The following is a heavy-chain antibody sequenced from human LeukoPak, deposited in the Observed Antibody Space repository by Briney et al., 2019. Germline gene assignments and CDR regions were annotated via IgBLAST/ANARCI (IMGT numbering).Heavy chain of an antibody. CDR3: ARAGYYGSGRYIDY. CDR2: INSDGSST. J-gene: IGHJ4*02. V-gene: IGHV3-74*01. Sequence: GGSLRLSCAASGFTFSSYWMHWVRQAPGKGLVWVSRINSDGSSTSYADSVKGRFTISRDNAKNTLYLQMNSLRAEDTAVCYCARAGYYGSGRYIDYWGQGTLVTVSS. CDR1: GFTFSSYW. D-gene: IGHD3-10*01.